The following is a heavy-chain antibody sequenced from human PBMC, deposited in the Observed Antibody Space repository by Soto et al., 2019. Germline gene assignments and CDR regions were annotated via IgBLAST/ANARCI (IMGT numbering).Heavy chain of an antibody. CDR2: ISSSSSTI. CDR3: AREGYYLNWFDP. J-gene: IGHJ5*02. CDR1: GFTFSSYS. V-gene: IGHV3-48*01. D-gene: IGHD3-10*01. Sequence: EVQLVEAGGGLVQPGGSLRLSCAASGFTFSSYSMNWVRQAPGKGLEWVSYISSSSSTIYYADYVKGRFTISRDNAKNSLYLQMNRLRAEDTSVYYCAREGYYLNWFDPWGQGTLVTVSS.